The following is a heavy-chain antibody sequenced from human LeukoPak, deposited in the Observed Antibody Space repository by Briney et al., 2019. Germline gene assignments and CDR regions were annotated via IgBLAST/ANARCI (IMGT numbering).Heavy chain of an antibody. V-gene: IGHV4-59*01. Sequence: SETLSLTCTVSGGSISSYYWSWIRQPPGKGLEWIGYIYYSGSTNYNPSLKSRVTISVDTSKNQFSLKLSSVTAADTAVYYCARERTTALDYWGQGTLVTASS. D-gene: IGHD4-17*01. CDR2: IYYSGST. CDR3: ARERTTALDY. J-gene: IGHJ4*02. CDR1: GGSISSYY.